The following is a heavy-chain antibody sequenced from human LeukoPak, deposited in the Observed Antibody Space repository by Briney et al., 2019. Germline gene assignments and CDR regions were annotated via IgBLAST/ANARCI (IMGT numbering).Heavy chain of an antibody. CDR2: INPNSGGT. CDR1: GYTFTSYY. J-gene: IGHJ5*02. D-gene: IGHD6-6*01. CDR3: ARAGGVAARPRYWFDP. Sequence: ASVTVSCTASGYTFTSYYMHWVRQAPGQGLEWMGWINPNSGGTNYAQKFQGWVTMTRDTSISTAYMELSRLRSDDTAVYYCARAGGVAARPRYWFDPWGQGTLVTVSS. V-gene: IGHV1-2*04.